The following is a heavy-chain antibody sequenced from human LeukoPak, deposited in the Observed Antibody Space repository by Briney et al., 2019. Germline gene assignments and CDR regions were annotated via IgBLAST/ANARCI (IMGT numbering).Heavy chain of an antibody. CDR1: GGSISSSSYY. V-gene: IGHV4-39*01. Sequence: SETLSLTCTVSGGSISSSSYYCGWLRQPPGKGLEWIGSIYYSGSTYYNPSLKSRVTISVDTSKNQFSLKLSSVTAADTAVYYCARHGGHGQNYYYYMDVWGKGTTVTVSS. CDR2: IYYSGST. D-gene: IGHD3-3*01. CDR3: ARHGGHGQNYYYYMDV. J-gene: IGHJ6*03.